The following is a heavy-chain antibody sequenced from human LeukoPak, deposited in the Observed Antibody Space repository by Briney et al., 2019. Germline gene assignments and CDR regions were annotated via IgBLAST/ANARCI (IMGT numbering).Heavy chain of an antibody. Sequence: PSQTLSLTCTVSGGSISSGGYYWSWIRQPPGKGLEWIGSIYYSGSTYYNPSLKSRVTISVDTSKNQFSLKLSSVTAVDTAVYYCASYYYDSSAYYGPFDYWGQGTLVTVSS. CDR2: IYYSGST. CDR1: GGSISSGGYY. D-gene: IGHD3-22*01. CDR3: ASYYYDSSAYYGPFDY. J-gene: IGHJ4*02. V-gene: IGHV4-39*01.